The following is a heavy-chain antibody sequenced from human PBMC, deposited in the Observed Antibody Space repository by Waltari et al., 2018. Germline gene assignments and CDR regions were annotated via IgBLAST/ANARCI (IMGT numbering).Heavy chain of an antibody. CDR3: ARGREDYYYYYMDV. CDR1: GGSFSGYY. CDR2: INHSGGT. J-gene: IGHJ6*03. V-gene: IGHV4-34*01. Sequence: QVQLQQWGAGLLKPSETLSLTCAVYGGSFSGYYWRWIRQPPGKGLEWIGEINHSGGTNYSPSLKSRVTISVDTSKNQFSLKLSSVTAADTAVYYCARGREDYYYYYMDVWGKGTTVTVSS.